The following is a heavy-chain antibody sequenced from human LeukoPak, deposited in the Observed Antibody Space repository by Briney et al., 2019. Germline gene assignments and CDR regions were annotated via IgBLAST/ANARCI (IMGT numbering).Heavy chain of an antibody. Sequence: GGSLRLSCAASGLTFDEYAMHWVRQAPGKGLEWVSLISGDGTTTYYADSVKGRFTISRDNSKNSLYLQMNSLRSEDTALYYCAKGNLGVAGTAEYFQHWGQGTLVTVSS. CDR2: ISGDGTTT. D-gene: IGHD2-15*01. J-gene: IGHJ1*01. CDR1: GLTFDEYA. V-gene: IGHV3-43*02. CDR3: AKGNLGVAGTAEYFQH.